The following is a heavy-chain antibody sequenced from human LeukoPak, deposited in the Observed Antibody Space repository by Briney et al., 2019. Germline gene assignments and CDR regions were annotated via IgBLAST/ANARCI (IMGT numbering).Heavy chain of an antibody. J-gene: IGHJ6*02. Sequence: PSETLSLTCTVSGGSISIYYCSWIRQPPGKGLEWIGYIYYSGSTNYNPSLKSRVTISVDTSKNQFSLKLSSVTAADTAVYYCARHEGNYGSLYYYGMDVWGQGTTVTVSS. CDR1: GGSISIYY. CDR3: ARHEGNYGSLYYYGMDV. D-gene: IGHD3-10*01. V-gene: IGHV4-59*08. CDR2: IYYSGST.